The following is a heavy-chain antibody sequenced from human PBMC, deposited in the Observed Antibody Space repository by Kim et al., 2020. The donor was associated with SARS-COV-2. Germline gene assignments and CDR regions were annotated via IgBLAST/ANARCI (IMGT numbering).Heavy chain of an antibody. CDR3: AREEGEGLDP. CDR2: IGSDNNM. CDR1: GFILRTFA. V-gene: IGHV3-21*01. J-gene: IGHJ5*02. Sequence: GGSLRLSCAASGFILRTFALNWVRQAPGKGLEWVSYIGSDNNMLYAASVMGRLTISRDDAKNKPYLYMSTLRGEDTAIYYCAREEGEGLDPWGQGTL. D-gene: IGHD2-21*01.